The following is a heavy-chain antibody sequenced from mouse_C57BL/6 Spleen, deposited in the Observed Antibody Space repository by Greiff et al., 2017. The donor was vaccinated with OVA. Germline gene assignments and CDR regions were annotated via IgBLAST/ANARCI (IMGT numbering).Heavy chain of an antibody. CDR3: ARSSVVGNY. Sequence: QVQLKESGPELVKPGASVKISCKASGYAFSSSWMNWVKQRPGKGLEWIGRIYPGDGDTNYNGKFKGKATLTADKSSSTAYMQLSSLTSEDSAVYFCARSSVVGNYWGQGTTLTVSS. CDR1: GYAFSSSW. CDR2: IYPGDGDT. V-gene: IGHV1-82*01. J-gene: IGHJ2*01. D-gene: IGHD1-1*01.